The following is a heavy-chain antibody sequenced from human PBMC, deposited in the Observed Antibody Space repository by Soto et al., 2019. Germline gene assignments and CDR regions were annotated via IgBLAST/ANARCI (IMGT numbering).Heavy chain of an antibody. J-gene: IGHJ4*02. CDR1: GFTFSSHW. CDR2: IKPDGSEK. V-gene: IGHV3-7*02. D-gene: IGHD2-2*01. CDR3: AKTPGEYQLLWHPYFDY. Sequence: GGSLRLSCAASGFTFSSHWMSRVRQAPGKGLEWVANIKPDGSEKWYVDSVKGRFTISRDNSKNTLYLQMNSLRAEDTAVYYCAKTPGEYQLLWHPYFDYWGQGTLVTVSS.